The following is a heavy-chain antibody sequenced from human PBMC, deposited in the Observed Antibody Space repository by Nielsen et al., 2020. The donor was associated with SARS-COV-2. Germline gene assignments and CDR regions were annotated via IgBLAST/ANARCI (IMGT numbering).Heavy chain of an antibody. Sequence: SCTVSGGSISSYYWSWIRQPAGKGLEWIGRIYTSGSTNYNPSLKSRVTMSVDTSKNQFSLKLSSVTAADTAVYYCARDSSGWHYFDYWGQGTLVTVSS. CDR1: GGSISSYY. CDR3: ARDSSGWHYFDY. D-gene: IGHD6-19*01. J-gene: IGHJ4*02. CDR2: IYTSGST. V-gene: IGHV4-4*07.